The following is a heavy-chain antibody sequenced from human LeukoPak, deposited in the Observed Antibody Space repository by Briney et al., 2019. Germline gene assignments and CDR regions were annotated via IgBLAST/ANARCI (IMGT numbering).Heavy chain of an antibody. D-gene: IGHD1-26*01. CDR2: ISGSGGST. V-gene: IGHV3-23*01. CDR3: AKDSSRVGSYYDY. CDR1: GFTFSSYS. J-gene: IGHJ4*02. Sequence: QPGGSLKLPCAASGFTFSSYSMAWVRQAPGKGLEWVSGISGSGGSTYYADSVKGRFTISRDTSKNTLYLQMNSLRAEDTAVYYCAKDSSRVGSYYDYWGQGTLVTVSS.